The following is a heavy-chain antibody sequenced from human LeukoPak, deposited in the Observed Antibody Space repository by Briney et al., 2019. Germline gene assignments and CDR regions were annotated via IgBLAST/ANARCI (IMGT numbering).Heavy chain of an antibody. CDR3: ARDSDFWSGYYYMDV. CDR2: IYYSGST. Sequence: SETLSLTCTVSGGSISSYYWSWIRQPPGKGLERIGYIYYSGSTNYNPSLKSRVTISVDTSKNQFSLKLSSVTAADTAVYYCARDSDFWSGYYYMDVWGKGTTVTVSS. CDR1: GGSISSYY. D-gene: IGHD3-3*01. J-gene: IGHJ6*03. V-gene: IGHV4-59*01.